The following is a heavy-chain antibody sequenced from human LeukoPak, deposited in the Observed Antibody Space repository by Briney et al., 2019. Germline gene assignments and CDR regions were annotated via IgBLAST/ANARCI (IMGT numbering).Heavy chain of an antibody. J-gene: IGHJ4*02. CDR2: IYSGGST. CDR1: GFTVSSNY. D-gene: IGHD5-18*01. V-gene: IGHV3-66*01. Sequence: GGSLILSCAASGFTVSSNYMSWVRQAPGKGLEWVSVIYSGGSTYYADSVKGRFTISRDNSKNTLYLQMNSLRAEDTAVYYCAREMWDSYGYVDYWGQGTLVTVSS. CDR3: AREMWDSYGYVDY.